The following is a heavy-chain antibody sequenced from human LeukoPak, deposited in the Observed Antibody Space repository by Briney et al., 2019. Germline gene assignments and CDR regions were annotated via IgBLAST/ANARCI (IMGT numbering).Heavy chain of an antibody. V-gene: IGHV4-38-2*02. CDR3: ASLPLYYDSSGYYSSYLGY. D-gene: IGHD3-22*01. CDR1: GGSISSGYY. CDR2: IYHSGST. J-gene: IGHJ4*02. Sequence: SGTLSLTCTVSGGSISSGYYWGWIRQPPGKGLEWIGSIYHSGSTYYNPSLKSRVTISVDTSKNQFSLKLSSVTAADTAVYYCASLPLYYDSSGYYSSYLGYWGQGTLVTVSS.